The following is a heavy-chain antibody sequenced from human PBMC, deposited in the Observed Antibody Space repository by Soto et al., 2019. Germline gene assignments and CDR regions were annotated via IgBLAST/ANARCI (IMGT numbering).Heavy chain of an antibody. D-gene: IGHD5-12*01. CDR3: AKTEWLRSVFDY. J-gene: IGHJ4*02. Sequence: PSETLSLTCSVSGFSISDGYFWGWIRQSPGKGLEFIASIYRSGTTYYNPSLRSRVTMSVDTSKNQVYLHLNSVTAADTAIYYCAKTEWLRSVFDYWGQGAQVTSPQ. CDR1: GFSISDGYF. CDR2: IYRSGTT. V-gene: IGHV4-38-2*01.